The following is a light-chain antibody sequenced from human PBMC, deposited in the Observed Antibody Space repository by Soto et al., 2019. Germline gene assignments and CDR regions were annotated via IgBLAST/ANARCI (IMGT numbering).Light chain of an antibody. CDR2: GAS. CDR3: QQCGSSSWT. V-gene: IGKV3-20*01. Sequence: IVLPQYPGTLSLSPGERATLSCKASQSISSNYLAWYQQKPGQAPRLLIYGASSRATGIPDRFSGSGSGTDFTLTISRLEPEDFAVYYCQQCGSSSWTFGQGTKVDIK. CDR1: QSISSNY. J-gene: IGKJ1*01.